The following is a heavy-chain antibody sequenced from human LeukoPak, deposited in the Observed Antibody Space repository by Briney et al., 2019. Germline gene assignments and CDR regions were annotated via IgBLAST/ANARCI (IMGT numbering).Heavy chain of an antibody. Sequence: PSETLSLTCTVSGYSIRSGFYWGWIRQPPGKGLEWIGNIYHSGITYYTPSLKSRVTISVDTSKNQFYLNLSSVTAADTAVYYCARPRVRGIIIRGFDYWGQGTLVTVSS. CDR2: IYHSGIT. J-gene: IGHJ4*02. CDR1: GYSIRSGFY. V-gene: IGHV4-38-2*02. CDR3: ARPRVRGIIIRGFDY. D-gene: IGHD3-10*01.